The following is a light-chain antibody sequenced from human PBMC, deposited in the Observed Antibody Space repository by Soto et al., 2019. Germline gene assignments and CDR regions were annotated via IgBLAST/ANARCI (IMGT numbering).Light chain of an antibody. Sequence: DIVMTQSPDSLAVSLGERATINCKSSQSVLYSSNSKNYLAWYQQKPGQPPKLLIYWASTRESGVPDRFGGSGSGTDFTLTISNLQAEDVAVYYCQQYYSTPPTFGGGTKVEIK. CDR3: QQYYSTPPT. CDR2: WAS. V-gene: IGKV4-1*01. CDR1: QSVLYSSNSKNY. J-gene: IGKJ4*01.